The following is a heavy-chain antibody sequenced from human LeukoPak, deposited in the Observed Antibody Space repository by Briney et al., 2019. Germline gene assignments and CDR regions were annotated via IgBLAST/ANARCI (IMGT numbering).Heavy chain of an antibody. CDR2: ISAYNGNT. CDR3: ARCTSSGYYYVGVVGIDY. Sequence: ASVKVSCKASGYSFTSYGISWVRQAPGQGLEWMGWISAYNGNTNYAQKLQGRVTMTTDTSTSTAYMELRSLRSDDTAVYYCARCTSSGYYYVGVVGIDYWGQGTLVTVSS. J-gene: IGHJ4*02. D-gene: IGHD3-22*01. CDR1: GYSFTSYG. V-gene: IGHV1-18*01.